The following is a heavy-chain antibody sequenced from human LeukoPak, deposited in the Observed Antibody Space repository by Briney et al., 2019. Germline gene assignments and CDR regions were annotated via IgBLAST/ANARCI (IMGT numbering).Heavy chain of an antibody. D-gene: IGHD3-9*01. V-gene: IGHV4-59*08. CDR3: ARHVWLQPFDY. J-gene: IGHJ4*02. CDR1: SGSISGYY. CDR2: IYSAGIT. Sequence: SETLSLTCTVSSGSISGYYWSWIRQPPGKGLELIGYIYSAGITDYNPSLKSRVTVSVDTSKNQFSLKLSSVTAADTAVYYCARHVWLQPFDYWGQGTLVTVSS.